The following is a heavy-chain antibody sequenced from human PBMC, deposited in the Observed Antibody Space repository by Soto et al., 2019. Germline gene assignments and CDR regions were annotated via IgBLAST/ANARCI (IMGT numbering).Heavy chain of an antibody. CDR3: ARAPPGPSPRWDV. CDR2: IYATGKT. Sequence: ASETLSLTCAVSGGSMSSGGHSWSWIRQSPGKGLEWIGCIYATGKTYYNPSLKSRVTISVDTSNNLFSLNVTSVTAADTAVYYCARAPPGPSPRWDVWGQGTTVTVSS. J-gene: IGHJ6*02. V-gene: IGHV4-30-2*06. D-gene: IGHD3-10*01. CDR1: GGSMSSGGHS.